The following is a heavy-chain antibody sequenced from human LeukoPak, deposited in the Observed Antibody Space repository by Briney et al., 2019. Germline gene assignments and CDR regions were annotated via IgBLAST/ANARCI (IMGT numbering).Heavy chain of an antibody. CDR3: ARGGPLTVTTSY. V-gene: IGHV3-21*01. CDR2: ISSSSSYI. J-gene: IGHJ4*02. CDR1: GFTFSSYS. D-gene: IGHD4-17*01. Sequence: GGSLRLSCAASGFTFSSYSMNWVRQAPGKGLEWVSSISSSSSYIYYADSVKGRFTISRDNAKNSRYLQMNSLRAEDTAVYYCARGGPLTVTTSYWGQGTLVTVSS.